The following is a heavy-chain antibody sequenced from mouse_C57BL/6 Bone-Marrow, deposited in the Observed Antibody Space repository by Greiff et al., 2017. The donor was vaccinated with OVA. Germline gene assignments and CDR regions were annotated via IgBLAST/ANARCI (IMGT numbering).Heavy chain of an antibody. D-gene: IGHD1-1*01. Sequence: VQVVESGAELARPGASVKLSCKASGYTFTSYGISWVKQRTGQGLEWIGEIYPRSGNTYYNEKFKGKATLTADKSSSTAYMELRSLTSEDSAVYFCARAMYYYGSSPYYFDYWGQGTTLTVSS. J-gene: IGHJ2*01. V-gene: IGHV1-81*01. CDR2: IYPRSGNT. CDR3: ARAMYYYGSSPYYFDY. CDR1: GYTFTSYG.